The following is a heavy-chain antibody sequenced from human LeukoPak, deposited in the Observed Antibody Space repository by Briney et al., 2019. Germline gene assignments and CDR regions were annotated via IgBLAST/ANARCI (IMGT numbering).Heavy chain of an antibody. Sequence: SETLSLTCAVSGGSISTSNWWSWVRQPPGKGLEWIGEIYHSGSTNYNPSLKSRVTISVDTSKNQFSLKLSSVTAADTAVYYCARVIAAAGTFDYWGQGTLVTVSS. D-gene: IGHD6-13*01. CDR1: GGSISTSNW. V-gene: IGHV4-4*02. CDR2: IYHSGST. J-gene: IGHJ4*02. CDR3: ARVIAAAGTFDY.